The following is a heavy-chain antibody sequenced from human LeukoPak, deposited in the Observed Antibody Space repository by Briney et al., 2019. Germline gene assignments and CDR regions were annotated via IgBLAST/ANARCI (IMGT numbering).Heavy chain of an antibody. D-gene: IGHD6-13*01. V-gene: IGHV1-8*01. CDR3: ARASSSWLYYYYYYYMDV. CDR2: MNPNSGNT. J-gene: IGHJ6*03. CDR1: GYTFTSYD. Sequence: ASVKVSCKASGYTFTSYDINWVRQATGQGLEWMGWMNPNSGNTGYAQKFQGRVTMTRNTSISTAYMELSSLRSEDTAVYYCARASSSWLYYYYYYYMDVWGKGTTVTISS.